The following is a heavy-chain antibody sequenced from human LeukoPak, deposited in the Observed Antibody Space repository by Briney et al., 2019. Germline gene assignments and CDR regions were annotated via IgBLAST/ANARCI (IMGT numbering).Heavy chain of an antibody. V-gene: IGHV3-66*01. Sequence: GGSLRLSWAASGFTVRSNYMSWVGQAPGKGLKWVSVIYSGGSTYYAVSVKGRFTISRDNSKNTLYLQMNSLRAEDTAVYYCARVLSTRKAFDIWGQGTMVTVSS. CDR1: GFTVRSNY. D-gene: IGHD5-24*01. J-gene: IGHJ3*02. CDR2: IYSGGST. CDR3: ARVLSTRKAFDI.